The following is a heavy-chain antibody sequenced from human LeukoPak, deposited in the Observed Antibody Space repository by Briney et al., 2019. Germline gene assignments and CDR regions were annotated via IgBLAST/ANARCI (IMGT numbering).Heavy chain of an antibody. CDR3: AKDTGSGYDYFSYYFDY. J-gene: IGHJ4*01. CDR1: GFTFSSYG. CDR2: VSGSAFST. V-gene: IGHV3-23*01. D-gene: IGHD5-12*01. Sequence: PGGSLRLSCAASGFTFSSYGMSWVRQAPGKGLEWVSTVSGSAFSTYYADSVKGRFTISRDNSKDTLYLQMNSLRAEDTAVYYCAKDTGSGYDYFSYYFDYWGHGTLVTVSS.